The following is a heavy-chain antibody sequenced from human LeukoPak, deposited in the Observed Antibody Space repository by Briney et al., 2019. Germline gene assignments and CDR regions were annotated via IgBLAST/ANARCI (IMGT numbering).Heavy chain of an antibody. CDR1: GGSISSSY. V-gene: IGHV4-59*08. Sequence: SETLSLTCTVSGGSISSSYWSWIRQPPGKGLEWIGYIHYSGSTNYNPSLESRVTTSVDTSRNQFSLKLSSVTAADTAVYYCAAGGHGIGYHFDYWGQGTLVTVSS. CDR2: IHYSGST. D-gene: IGHD1-26*01. J-gene: IGHJ4*02. CDR3: AAGGHGIGYHFDY.